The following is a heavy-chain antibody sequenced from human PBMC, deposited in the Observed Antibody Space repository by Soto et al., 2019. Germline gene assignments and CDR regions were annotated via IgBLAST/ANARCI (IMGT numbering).Heavy chain of an antibody. Sequence: SETLSLTCTVSCGSISSYYWSWIRQPPGKGLEWIGYIYYSGSTNYNPSLKSRVTISVDTSKNQFSLKLSSVTAADTAVYYCARDKHRNWNYVGWFDPWGQGTLVTVSS. CDR3: ARDKHRNWNYVGWFDP. CDR2: IYYSGST. V-gene: IGHV4-59*01. J-gene: IGHJ5*02. CDR1: CGSISSYY. D-gene: IGHD1-7*01.